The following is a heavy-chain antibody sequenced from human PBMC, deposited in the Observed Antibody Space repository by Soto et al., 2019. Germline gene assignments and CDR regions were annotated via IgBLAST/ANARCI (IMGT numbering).Heavy chain of an antibody. J-gene: IGHJ5*02. CDR1: GGSISSSSYY. CDR3: ARHPRGCTNGVCYRGVGWFDP. Sequence: SATLSLTCTVSGGSISSSSYYWGWIRQPPGKGLEWIGSIYYSGSTYYNPSLKSRVTISVDTSKNQFSLKLSSVTAADTAVYYCARHPRGCTNGVCYRGVGWFDPWGQGTLVTVSS. D-gene: IGHD2-8*01. CDR2: IYYSGST. V-gene: IGHV4-39*01.